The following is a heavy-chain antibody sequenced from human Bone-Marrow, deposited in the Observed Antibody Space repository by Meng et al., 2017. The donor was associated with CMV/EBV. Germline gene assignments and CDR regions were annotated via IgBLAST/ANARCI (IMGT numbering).Heavy chain of an antibody. J-gene: IGHJ6*02. CDR2: INPNSGAS. Sequence: ASVKVSCKASGYTFTAYYIHWVRQAPGQGLEWMGWINPNSGASYNAQQFQGRVTMTRDTSISTAYLEVSWLRSDDTAVYYCARDSGRLYGDYFYYYYGMDVWGPGTTVTGFS. CDR3: ARDSGRLYGDYFYYYYGMDV. CDR1: GYTFTAYY. V-gene: IGHV1-2*02. D-gene: IGHD4-17*01.